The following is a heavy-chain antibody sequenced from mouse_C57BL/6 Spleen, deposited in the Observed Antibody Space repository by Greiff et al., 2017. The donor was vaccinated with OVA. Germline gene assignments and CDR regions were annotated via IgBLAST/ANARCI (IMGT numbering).Heavy chain of an antibody. D-gene: IGHD4-1*01. CDR1: GYAFSSYW. Sequence: VQLQQSGAELVKPGASVKISCKASGYAFSSYWMNWVKQRPGKGLEWIGQIYPGDGDTNYNGKFKGKATLTADKSSSTAYMQLSSLTSEDSAVYFCAREESGTYYAMDYWGQGTSVTVSS. V-gene: IGHV1-80*01. J-gene: IGHJ4*01. CDR3: AREESGTYYAMDY. CDR2: IYPGDGDT.